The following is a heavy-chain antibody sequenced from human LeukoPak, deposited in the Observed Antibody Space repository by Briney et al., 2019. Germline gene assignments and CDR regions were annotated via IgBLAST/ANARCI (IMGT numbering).Heavy chain of an antibody. D-gene: IGHD3-10*01. CDR3: AKEGTPQVSTWYDL. CDR2: ISYGGGTQ. J-gene: IGHJ5*02. V-gene: IGHV3-30*18. Sequence: PGGSLRLSCAASGFTFSDYYMSWVRQAPGKGLEWVAVISYGGGTQHYADSVKGRFIISRDNPRNTLYLQMNILRTEDTAVYYCAKEGTPQVSTWYDLWGQGTQVIVSS. CDR1: GFTFSDYY.